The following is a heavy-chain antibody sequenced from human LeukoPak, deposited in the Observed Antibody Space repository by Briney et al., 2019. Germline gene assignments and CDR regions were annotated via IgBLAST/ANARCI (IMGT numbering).Heavy chain of an antibody. D-gene: IGHD3-3*01. CDR3: ARGHTIFGVVIDMDV. CDR2: ISYDGSNK. V-gene: IGHV3-30*04. Sequence: GRSLRLSCAASGFTFSSYAIHGVCQAPGKGVEWVGVISYDGSNKYYADSVKGRFTISRDNSKNTLYLQMNSLRAEDTAVYYCARGHTIFGVVIDMDVWGKGTTVTVSS. J-gene: IGHJ6*03. CDR1: GFTFSSYA.